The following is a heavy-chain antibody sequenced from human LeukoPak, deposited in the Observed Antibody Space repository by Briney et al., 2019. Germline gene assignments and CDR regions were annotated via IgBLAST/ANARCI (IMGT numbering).Heavy chain of an antibody. CDR3: ARFTPQGYGWGGYNRFDP. J-gene: IGHJ5*02. V-gene: IGHV4-59*01. CDR1: GGSISSYY. CDR2: IYYSGST. Sequence: SETLSLACTVSGGSISSYYWNWIRQPPGKGLEWIGYIYYSGSTNYNPSLKSRVTISLDTSKNQFSLNLTSVTAADTAVYYCARFTPQGYGWGGYNRFDPWGQGTLVTVSS. D-gene: IGHD3-16*01.